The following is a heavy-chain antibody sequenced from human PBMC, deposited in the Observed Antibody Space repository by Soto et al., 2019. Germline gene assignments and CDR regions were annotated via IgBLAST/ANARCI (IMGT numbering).Heavy chain of an antibody. Sequence: GEFLKISCKGSGYTFTRNWIGWVRQMPGKGLEWMGIIFPIDSDTRYSPSSQGQVTISADNSISTAYLQWSSLKASDTAIYYCATPGGRDFNAFDVWGQGTMVTVS. V-gene: IGHV5-51*01. CDR2: IFPIDSDT. CDR1: GYTFTRNW. J-gene: IGHJ3*01. D-gene: IGHD2-21*02. CDR3: ATPGGRDFNAFDV.